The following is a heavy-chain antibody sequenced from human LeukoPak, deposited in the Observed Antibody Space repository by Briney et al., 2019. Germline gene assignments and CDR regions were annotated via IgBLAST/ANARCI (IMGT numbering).Heavy chain of an antibody. Sequence: SVNVSCKASGGTFISYAISWVRQAPGQGLEWMGGIIPIFGTANYAQKFQGRVTITADESTSTAYMELSSLRSEDTAVYYCARAPPDGAAAGNHDYWGQGTLVTVSS. CDR3: ARAPPDGAAAGNHDY. CDR2: IIPIFGTA. CDR1: GGTFISYA. V-gene: IGHV1-69*13. D-gene: IGHD6-13*01. J-gene: IGHJ4*02.